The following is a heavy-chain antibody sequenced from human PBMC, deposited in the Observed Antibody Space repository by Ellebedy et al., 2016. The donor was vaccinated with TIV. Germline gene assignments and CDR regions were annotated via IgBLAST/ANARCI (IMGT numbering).Heavy chain of an antibody. CDR3: AASRLGVYDYYY. J-gene: IGHJ4*02. CDR2: VYPGDSDT. Sequence: GESLKISCKGSGYSFASYWIAWVRQMPGKGLELMGSVYPGDSDTRYSPSFQGQVTISADKSISTAYLQWNSLKASDTAMYYCAASRLGVYDYYYWGQGTLVTVSS. V-gene: IGHV5-51*01. CDR1: GYSFASYW. D-gene: IGHD5/OR15-5a*01.